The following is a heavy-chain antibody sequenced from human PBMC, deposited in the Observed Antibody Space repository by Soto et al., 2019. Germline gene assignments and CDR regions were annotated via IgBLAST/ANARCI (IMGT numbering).Heavy chain of an antibody. CDR3: ARWNWQQLAFDY. CDR1: GFTFSSSD. J-gene: IGHJ4*02. Sequence: WGSLRLSCSASGFTFSSSDMHWGRQATGKGLEWVSGTGSAGDPYYAGSVKGRFTISRENAKNSLYLQMNSLRAGDTAVYYCARWNWQQLAFDYWGQGTLVTVSS. CDR2: TGSAGDP. V-gene: IGHV3-13*05. D-gene: IGHD6-13*01.